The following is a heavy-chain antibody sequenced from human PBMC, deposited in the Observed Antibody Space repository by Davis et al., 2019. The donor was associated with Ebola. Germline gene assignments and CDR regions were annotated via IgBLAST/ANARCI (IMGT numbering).Heavy chain of an antibody. CDR2: IKEDGGEK. CDR3: AKGRYYYDSSGYYPDY. V-gene: IGHV3-7*01. Sequence: GGSLRLSCPASGPPFRSYRMSWTCQAPGKAPEWVAIIKEDGGEKYYADSVKGRFTVSRDNSKNTLYLQMNSLRAEDTAVYYCAKGRYYYDSSGYYPDYWGQGTLVTVSS. J-gene: IGHJ4*02. D-gene: IGHD3-22*01. CDR1: GPPFRSYR.